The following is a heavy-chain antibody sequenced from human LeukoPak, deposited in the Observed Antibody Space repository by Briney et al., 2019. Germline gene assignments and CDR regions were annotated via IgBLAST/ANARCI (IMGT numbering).Heavy chain of an antibody. CDR2: ISGSGGST. V-gene: IGHV3-23*01. J-gene: IGHJ5*02. D-gene: IGHD4-17*01. Sequence: GGSLRLSCAASGFTFSSYAMSWVRRAPGKGLEWVSAISGSGGSTYYADSVKGRFTISRDNSKNTLYLQMNSLRAEDTAVYYCASLGSTVTNNWFDPWGQGTLVTVSS. CDR1: GFTFSSYA. CDR3: ASLGSTVTNNWFDP.